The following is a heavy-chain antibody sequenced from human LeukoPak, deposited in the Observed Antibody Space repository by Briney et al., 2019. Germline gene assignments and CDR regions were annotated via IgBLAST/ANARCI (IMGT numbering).Heavy chain of an antibody. CDR3: ARGSDTSGWYRELDY. Sequence: GASVKVSCKASGYTFTGYYMHWVRQATGQGLEWMGWMNPNSGDTLYARKFQGRVTMTRNTSIYTAYMELSSLNSEDTAVYYCARGSDTSGWYRELDYWGQGTLVTVSS. CDR2: MNPNSGDT. D-gene: IGHD6-19*01. J-gene: IGHJ4*02. V-gene: IGHV1-8*02. CDR1: GYTFTGYY.